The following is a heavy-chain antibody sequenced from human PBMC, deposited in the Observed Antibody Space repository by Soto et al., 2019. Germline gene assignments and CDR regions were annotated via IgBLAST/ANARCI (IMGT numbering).Heavy chain of an antibody. CDR1: GDSISSFY. V-gene: IGHV4-59*08. Sequence: QVQLQEWGPGLVKPSETLSLTCTVSGDSISSFYWSWIRQPPGKGLEWIGYTRSTNYNPSLKSRVTISVDTSLNQVSLRLTSVTAADTAVYYCARRGGGFDNWFDPWGQGTLVTVSS. CDR3: ARRGGGFDNWFDP. CDR2: YTRST. J-gene: IGHJ5*02.